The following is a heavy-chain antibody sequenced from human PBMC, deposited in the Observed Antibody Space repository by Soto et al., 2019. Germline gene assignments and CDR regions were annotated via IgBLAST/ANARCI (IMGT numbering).Heavy chain of an antibody. J-gene: IGHJ2*01. CDR3: ARSLDPNWYFDL. CDR1: GFTFSSYS. Sequence: EVQLVESGGGLVQPGGSLRLSCAASGFTFSSYSMNWVRQAPGKGLEWVSYISSSSSTIYYADSVKGRFTISRDNAKNSLYLQMNSLRAEDTAVYYCARSLDPNWYFDLWGRGTMVTVSS. V-gene: IGHV3-48*01. CDR2: ISSSSSTI. D-gene: IGHD3-3*01.